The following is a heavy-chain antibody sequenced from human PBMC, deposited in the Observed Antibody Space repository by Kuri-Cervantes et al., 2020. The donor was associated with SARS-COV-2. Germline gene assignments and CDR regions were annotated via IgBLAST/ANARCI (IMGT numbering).Heavy chain of an antibody. V-gene: IGHV4-59*01. J-gene: IGHJ6*02. D-gene: IGHD4-11*01. CDR1: GGSFSSYY. CDR2: IYYSWST. CDR3: SRASRVATVNRIVSGMDV. Sequence: SETLSLTCAVYGGSFSSYYWCSIRPPPGKGLGWIGYIYYSWSTNYNPSLKSRVTISVDTSKNQFSLKLSSGTAADTAVYYCSRASRVATVNRIVSGMDVWGQGATVTVSS.